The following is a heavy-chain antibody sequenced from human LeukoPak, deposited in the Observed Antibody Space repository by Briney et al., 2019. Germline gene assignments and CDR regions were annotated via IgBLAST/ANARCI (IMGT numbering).Heavy chain of an antibody. CDR2: ISGSASST. Sequence: GGSLRLSCAASRFIFSSYAMSWVRQAPGKGLEWVSAISGSASSTYHADSVKGRFTISRDNSKNTLYLQMNSLRAEDTAVYYCARGSLGGAFDYWGQGTLVTVSS. J-gene: IGHJ4*02. D-gene: IGHD3-16*01. V-gene: IGHV3-23*01. CDR3: ARGSLGGAFDY. CDR1: RFIFSSYA.